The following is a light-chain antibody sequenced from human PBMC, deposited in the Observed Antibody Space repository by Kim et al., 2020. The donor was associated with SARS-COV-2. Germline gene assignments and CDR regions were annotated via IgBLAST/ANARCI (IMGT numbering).Light chain of an antibody. Sequence: SVSPGEITTLSCRASQTIDNNLAWFQQKPGQAPRLFIYGASTRAPGIPARFSGSGSGTEFTLTISSLQSEDFAVYYCQHYHKWPHSFGQGTKLEI. V-gene: IGKV3-15*01. CDR3: QHYHKWPHS. CDR1: QTIDNN. CDR2: GAS. J-gene: IGKJ2*03.